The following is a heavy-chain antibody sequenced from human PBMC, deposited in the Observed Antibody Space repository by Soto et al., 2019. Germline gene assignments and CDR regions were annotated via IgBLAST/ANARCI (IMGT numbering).Heavy chain of an antibody. V-gene: IGHV3-30-3*01. J-gene: IGHJ4*02. CDR2: ISYDGSNK. D-gene: IGHD6-6*01. CDR1: GFTFSSYA. Sequence: LRLSCAASGFTFSSYAMHWVRQAPAKGLERVAVISYDGSNKYYADSVKGRFTISRDNSKNTPYLQMNSLRAEDTAVYYCARDPGSSSSYFDYWGQGTLVTVSS. CDR3: ARDPGSSSSYFDY.